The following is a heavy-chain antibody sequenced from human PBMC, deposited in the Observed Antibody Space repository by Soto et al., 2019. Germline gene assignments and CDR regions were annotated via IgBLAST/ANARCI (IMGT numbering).Heavy chain of an antibody. CDR2: ISGGGDAT. J-gene: IGHJ2*01. D-gene: IGHD2-21*01. CDR1: GFTFINYA. Sequence: DVQLLESGGDSVQPGGSVRLSCAGPGFTFINYAMNWVRQAPGKGLEWVSTISGGGDATFFADSVRGRFTFSRDNSKNTVTLQMNSLGVDDTAVYYCARKVVGSTSRPDYWYFDLWGRGTLVTVSS. V-gene: IGHV3-23*01. CDR3: ARKVVGSTSRPDYWYFDL.